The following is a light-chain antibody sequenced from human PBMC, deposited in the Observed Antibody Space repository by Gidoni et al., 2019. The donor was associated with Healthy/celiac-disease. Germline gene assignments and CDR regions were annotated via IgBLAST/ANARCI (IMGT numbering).Light chain of an antibody. V-gene: IGKV1-9*01. CDR2: AAY. CDR1: QGISSY. Sequence: DIQLTQSPSFLSASVGDRVTITCRASQGISSYLAWYQQKPGKAPKLLIYAAYTLQSGVPSRFSGSGSGTEFTLTISSLQHEDFATYYCQQLNSYPRITFGQGTRLEIK. CDR3: QQLNSYPRIT. J-gene: IGKJ5*01.